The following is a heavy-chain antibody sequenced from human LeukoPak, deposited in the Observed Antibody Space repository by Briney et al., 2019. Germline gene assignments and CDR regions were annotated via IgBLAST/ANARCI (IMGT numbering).Heavy chain of an antibody. Sequence: GGSLRLSCAASGFTFSSYWMHWVRQAPGRGLVWVSRINSDGSTTSYADSVKGRFTISRDNAKNTLYLQMNSLRAEDTAVYYCARRGATRVAFDIWGQGTMVTVSS. CDR3: ARRGATRVAFDI. D-gene: IGHD1-26*01. V-gene: IGHV3-74*01. J-gene: IGHJ3*02. CDR1: GFTFSSYW. CDR2: INSDGSTT.